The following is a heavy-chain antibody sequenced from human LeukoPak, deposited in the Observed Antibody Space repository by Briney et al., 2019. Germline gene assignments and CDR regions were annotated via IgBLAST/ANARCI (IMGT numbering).Heavy chain of an antibody. CDR1: GGSIGSSY. V-gene: IGHV4-59*08. CDR2: IYYSGSA. J-gene: IGHJ5*02. CDR3: ARLDRSGYEMGGTWFDP. Sequence: PSETLSLTCTVSGGSIGSSYWSWIRQPPGKGLEWIGYIYYSGSANYNPSLQSRVTVSLDTSKNQFSLKLSSMTAADTAVYYCARLDRSGYEMGGTWFDPWGQGTLVTVSS. D-gene: IGHD3-22*01.